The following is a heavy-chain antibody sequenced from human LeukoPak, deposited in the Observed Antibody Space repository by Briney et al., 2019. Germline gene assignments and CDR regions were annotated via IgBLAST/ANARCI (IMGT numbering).Heavy chain of an antibody. D-gene: IGHD1-26*01. V-gene: IGHV4-38-2*02. CDR2: IYHSGST. J-gene: IGHJ4*02. CDR1: GYSISSGYF. CDR3: ASCSGGATCFDY. Sequence: SETLSLTCTVSGYSISSGYFWGWIRQPPGKGLEWIGSIYHSGSTYYNPSLKSRVTISVDTSKNQFSLKLSSVTAADTAVYYCASCSGGATCFDYWGQGTLVTVSS.